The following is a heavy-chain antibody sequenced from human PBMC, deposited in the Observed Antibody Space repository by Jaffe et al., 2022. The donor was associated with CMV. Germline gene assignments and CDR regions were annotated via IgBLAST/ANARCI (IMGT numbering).Heavy chain of an antibody. CDR2: IYYSGST. CDR1: GGSISSSSYY. CDR3: ARHTHYTVTTHYYFDY. V-gene: IGHV4-39*01. Sequence: QLQLQESGPGLVKPSETLSLTCTVSGGSISSSSYYWGWIRQPPGKGLEWIGSIYYSGSTYYNPSLKSRVTISVDTSKNQFSLKLSSVTAADTAVYYCARHTHYTVTTHYYFDYWGQGTLVTVSS. D-gene: IGHD4-17*01. J-gene: IGHJ4*02.